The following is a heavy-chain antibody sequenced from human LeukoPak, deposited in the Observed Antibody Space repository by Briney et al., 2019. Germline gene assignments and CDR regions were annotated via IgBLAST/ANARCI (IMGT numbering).Heavy chain of an antibody. V-gene: IGHV1-18*01. D-gene: IGHD3-3*01. Sequence: ASVKVSCKASGYTFTSYGISWVRQAPGQGLEWMGCISAYNGNTNYAQKLQGRVTMTTDTSTSTAYMELRSLRSEDTAVYYCARDGDYDFWSGASYYYYGMDVWGQGTTVTVSS. CDR3: ARDGDYDFWSGASYYYYGMDV. J-gene: IGHJ6*02. CDR1: GYTFTSYG. CDR2: ISAYNGNT.